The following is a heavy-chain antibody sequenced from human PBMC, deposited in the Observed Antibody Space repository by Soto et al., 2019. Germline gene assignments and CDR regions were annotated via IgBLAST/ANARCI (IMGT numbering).Heavy chain of an antibody. D-gene: IGHD2-21*02. CDR1: EGTFSSYG. J-gene: IGHJ5*02. Sequence: QVSLVQSGAEVKKAGSSVKVSCKASEGTFSSYGITWVRQAPGQGLEWMGGIIPRYETVTYAQRFQGRLTISADESTSTAYMELSSLRPDDTAVYYCARDLVVTATCLAPWGQGTLVTVSS. V-gene: IGHV1-69*01. CDR3: ARDLVVTATCLAP. CDR2: IIPRYETV.